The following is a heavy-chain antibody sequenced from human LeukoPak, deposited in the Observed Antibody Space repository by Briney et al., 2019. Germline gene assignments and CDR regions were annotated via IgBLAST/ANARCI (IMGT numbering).Heavy chain of an antibody. Sequence: ASVKVSCKASGYTFTGYYMHWVRQAPGQGLEWMGWINPNSGGTNYAQKFQGRVTMTRDTSISTAYMELSRLRSDDTAVYYCARGLVPRITIFGVVIGLRYYYYCMDVWGQGTTVTVSS. J-gene: IGHJ6*02. CDR1: GYTFTGYY. CDR3: ARGLVPRITIFGVVIGLRYYYYCMDV. CDR2: INPNSGGT. D-gene: IGHD3-3*01. V-gene: IGHV1-2*02.